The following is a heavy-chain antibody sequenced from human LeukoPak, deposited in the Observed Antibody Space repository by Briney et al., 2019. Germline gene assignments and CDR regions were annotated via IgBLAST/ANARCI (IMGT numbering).Heavy chain of an antibody. V-gene: IGHV1-2*02. Sequence: ASVKVSCKASGYTFTGYYMHWVRQAPGQGLEWMGWINPNSGGTNYAQEFQGRVTMTRDTSISTAYMELSRLRSDDTAVYYCARERFGEPYYYYGVDVWGQGTTVTVSS. CDR1: GYTFTGYY. CDR2: INPNSGGT. CDR3: ARERFGEPYYYYGVDV. J-gene: IGHJ6*02. D-gene: IGHD3-10*01.